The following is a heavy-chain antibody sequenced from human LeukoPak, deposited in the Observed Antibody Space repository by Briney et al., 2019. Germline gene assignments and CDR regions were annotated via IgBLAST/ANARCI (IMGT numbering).Heavy chain of an antibody. D-gene: IGHD1-26*01. Sequence: QGRVTMTTDTSTSTAYMELRSLRSDDTAVYYCARGRELLVDAFDIWGQGTMVTVSS. J-gene: IGHJ3*02. CDR3: ARGRELLVDAFDI. V-gene: IGHV1-18*01.